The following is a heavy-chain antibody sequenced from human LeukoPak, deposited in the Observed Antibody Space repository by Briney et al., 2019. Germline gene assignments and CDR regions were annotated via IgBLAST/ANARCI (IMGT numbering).Heavy chain of an antibody. CDR1: GSTFSSYS. CDR2: ISSSSSTI. J-gene: IGHJ3*02. Sequence: PGGSLRLSCAASGSTFSSYSMNWVRQAPGKGLEWVSYISSSSSTIYYADSVKGRFTISRDNAKNSLYLQMNSLRAEDTAVYYCARDRDYYDSSGYYWGAFDIWGQGTMVTVSS. D-gene: IGHD3-22*01. V-gene: IGHV3-48*04. CDR3: ARDRDYYDSSGYYWGAFDI.